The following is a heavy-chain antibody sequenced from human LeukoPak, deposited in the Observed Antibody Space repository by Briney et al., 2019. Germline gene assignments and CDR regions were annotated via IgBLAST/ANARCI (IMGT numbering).Heavy chain of an antibody. CDR1: GGSISSYY. CDR3: ARHLGYSSGWYTTHFDY. Sequence: SETLSLTCTVSGGSISSYYWSWIRQPPGKGLEWIGSIYYSGSTYYNPSLKSRVTISVDTSKNQFSLKLSSVTAADTAVYYCARHLGYSSGWYTTHFDYWGQGTLVTVSS. D-gene: IGHD6-19*01. V-gene: IGHV4-39*01. J-gene: IGHJ4*02. CDR2: IYYSGST.